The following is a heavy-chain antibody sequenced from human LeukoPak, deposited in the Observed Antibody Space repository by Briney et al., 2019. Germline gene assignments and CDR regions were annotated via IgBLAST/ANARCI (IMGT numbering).Heavy chain of an antibody. D-gene: IGHD6-6*01. J-gene: IGHJ6*03. Sequence: LETLPLTCTVSGGSISSYYWSWIRQPPGPGLEWIGDIYTSVSSNYTPSLKSRVTISLDTSKNQFSLKLSSVTAADTAVYYCARRGSIAARSYYYYYMDVWGKGTTVTVSS. CDR1: GGSISSYY. CDR2: IYTSVSS. V-gene: IGHV4-4*09. CDR3: ARRGSIAARSYYYYYMDV.